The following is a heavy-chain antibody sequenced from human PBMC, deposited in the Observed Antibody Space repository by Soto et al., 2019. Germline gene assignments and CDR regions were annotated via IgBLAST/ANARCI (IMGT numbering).Heavy chain of an antibody. D-gene: IGHD3-22*01. CDR3: AKSFYYDSNGYYYPLDY. J-gene: IGHJ4*02. CDR2: ISSDGTKK. CDR1: GFSFSVYG. Sequence: GGSLRLSCAASGFSFSVYGIHWVRQAPGKGLEWVAVISSDGTKKYYSDSVKGRFTISRDNSKNTLYLQMNSLRAEDTAVYYCAKSFYYDSNGYYYPLDYWGQGTLVTVSS. V-gene: IGHV3-30*18.